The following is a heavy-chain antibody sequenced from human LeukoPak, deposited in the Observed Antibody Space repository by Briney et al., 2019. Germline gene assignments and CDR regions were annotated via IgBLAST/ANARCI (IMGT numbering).Heavy chain of an antibody. J-gene: IGHJ6*03. V-gene: IGHV3-23*01. CDR1: GFTFSSYA. Sequence: GGSLRLSCAASGFTFSSYAMRWVRQAPGKGLEWVSAISAGGGTIYYADSVKGQFTISRDNSKNTVYLQMNSLRAEDTAIYYCAKRSDQEGYMDVWGKGTTATVSS. CDR2: ISAGGGTI. CDR3: AKRSDQEGYMDV.